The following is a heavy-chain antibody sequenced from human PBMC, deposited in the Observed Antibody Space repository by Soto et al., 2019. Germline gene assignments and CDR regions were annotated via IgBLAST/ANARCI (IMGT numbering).Heavy chain of an antibody. J-gene: IGHJ6*02. CDR3: AKDIVATIYYYYYGMDV. CDR2: ISGSGGST. V-gene: IGHV3-23*01. Sequence: GGSLRLSCAASGFTFSSYAMSWVRQAPGKGLEWVSAISGSGGSTYYADSGKGRFTISRDNSKNTLYLQMNSLRAEDTAVYYCAKDIVATIYYYYYGMDVWGQGTTVTVSS. CDR1: GFTFSSYA. D-gene: IGHD5-12*01.